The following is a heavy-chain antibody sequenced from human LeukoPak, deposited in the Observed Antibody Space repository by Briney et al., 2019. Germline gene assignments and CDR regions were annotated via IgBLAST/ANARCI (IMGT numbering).Heavy chain of an antibody. Sequence: GGSLPLSCAACGFTFHDYGMNGLRPAPAKELQWVSGINWNGGSTGYADSVKGRFTISRDNAKNSLYLQMNSLRAEDTALYYCARDLGGTGYWGQGTLVTVSS. CDR1: GFTFHDYG. D-gene: IGHD1-26*01. J-gene: IGHJ4*02. CDR3: ARDLGGTGY. CDR2: INWNGGST. V-gene: IGHV3-20*04.